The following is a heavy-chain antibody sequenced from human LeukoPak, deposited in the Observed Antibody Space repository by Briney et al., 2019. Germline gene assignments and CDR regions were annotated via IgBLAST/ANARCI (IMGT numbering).Heavy chain of an antibody. Sequence: QSGGSLRLSCAASGFTFTTYWMHWVRQVPGKGLVWVARIKGDGSSTRHADSMKGRFTISRDNAKNSLYLQMNSLRAEDTAVYYCARPNSDYDSSGYYGYWGQGTLVTVSS. D-gene: IGHD3-22*01. CDR1: GFTFTTYW. CDR3: ARPNSDYDSSGYYGY. CDR2: IKGDGSST. J-gene: IGHJ4*02. V-gene: IGHV3-74*01.